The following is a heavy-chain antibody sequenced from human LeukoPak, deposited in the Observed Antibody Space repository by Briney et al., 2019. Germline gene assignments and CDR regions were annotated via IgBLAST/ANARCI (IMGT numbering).Heavy chain of an antibody. Sequence: PGGSLRLSCAASGFTFSSYEMNWVRQAPGKGLEWVSYISSSGSTIYYADSVKGRFTISRDNAKNSLYLQMNSLRAEDTAVYYCARVRLLLWFGEADYWGQGTLVTVSS. CDR1: GFTFSSYE. J-gene: IGHJ4*02. CDR3: ARVRLLLWFGEADY. CDR2: ISSSGSTI. V-gene: IGHV3-48*03. D-gene: IGHD3-10*01.